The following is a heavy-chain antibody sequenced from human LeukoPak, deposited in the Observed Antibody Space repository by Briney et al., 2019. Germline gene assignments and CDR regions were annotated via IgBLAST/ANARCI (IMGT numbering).Heavy chain of an antibody. V-gene: IGHV3-7*01. CDR2: IKQDGGEI. Sequence: GGSLRLSCAASGFPLSDYWMSWVRQAPGRGLEWVANIKQDGGEIYYVDSVKGRFTISRDNAKNSLYLQMNSLTAEDTAVYYCARDKIVGATHFDYWGQGTLGTVSA. D-gene: IGHD1-26*01. CDR3: ARDKIVGATHFDY. J-gene: IGHJ4*02. CDR1: GFPLSDYW.